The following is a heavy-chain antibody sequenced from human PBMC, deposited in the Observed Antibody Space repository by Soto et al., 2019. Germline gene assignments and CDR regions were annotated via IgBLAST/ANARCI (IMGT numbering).Heavy chain of an antibody. V-gene: IGHV3-30-3*01. CDR1: GFTFSAFD. CDR3: TRDWSAVIGTPFDL. D-gene: IGHD6-19*01. CDR2: SSYDGDTK. Sequence: QLQLVESGGGVVQPEKSLRLSCDASGFTFSAFDMHWVRQSPGKGLEWVATSSYDGDTKYYANSVKGRFTISRDNSRDTLDLHMNSLRAEDTAMYYCTRDWSAVIGTPFDLWGQGTMVVVSS. J-gene: IGHJ3*01.